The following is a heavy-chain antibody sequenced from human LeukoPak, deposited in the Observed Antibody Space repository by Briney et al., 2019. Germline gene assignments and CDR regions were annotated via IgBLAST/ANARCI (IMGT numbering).Heavy chain of an antibody. Sequence: ASVKVSCKASGYTFTSYGISWVRQAPGQGLEWMGWISAYNGNTNYAPKLQGRVTMTTDTSTSTAYMELRSLRSDDTAVYYCARDRGFWSGYDLDYWGQGTLVTVSS. V-gene: IGHV1-18*01. J-gene: IGHJ4*02. CDR2: ISAYNGNT. D-gene: IGHD3-3*01. CDR3: ARDRGFWSGYDLDY. CDR1: GYTFTSYG.